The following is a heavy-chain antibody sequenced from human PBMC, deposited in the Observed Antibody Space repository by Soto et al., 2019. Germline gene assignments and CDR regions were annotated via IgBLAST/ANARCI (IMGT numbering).Heavy chain of an antibody. V-gene: IGHV4-39*01. D-gene: IGHD6-19*01. CDR1: GGSISSSSYY. CDR3: ARQGYSSGYYYYYGMDV. Sequence: SETLSLTCTVSGGSISSSSYYWGWIRQPPGKGLEWIGSIYYSGSTYYNPSLKSRVTISVDTSKNQFSLKLSSVTAADTAVYYCARQGYSSGYYYYYGMDVWGQGTTVTVSS. CDR2: IYYSGST. J-gene: IGHJ6*02.